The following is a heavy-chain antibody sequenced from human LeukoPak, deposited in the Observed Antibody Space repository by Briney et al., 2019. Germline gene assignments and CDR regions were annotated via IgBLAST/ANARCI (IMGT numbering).Heavy chain of an antibody. D-gene: IGHD3-10*01. V-gene: IGHV4-59*11. CDR3: ARDGEGDEGWGY. J-gene: IGHJ4*02. Sequence: SETLSLTCSVSPVSIRRHFWIWIRQSPGKGLEYIGRFSYSGNTDYNPSLKGRVSISADTSKNQFFLRLISVTAADTAFYYCARDGEGDEGWGYWGQGTLVTVSS. CDR2: FSYSGNT. CDR1: PVSIRRHF.